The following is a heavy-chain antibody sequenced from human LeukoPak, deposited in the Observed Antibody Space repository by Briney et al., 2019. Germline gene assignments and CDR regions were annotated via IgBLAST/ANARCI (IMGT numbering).Heavy chain of an antibody. CDR3: AKGTGLAVAGNAFDI. D-gene: IGHD6-19*01. CDR1: GFTFDDYG. CDR2: INWNGGST. J-gene: IGHJ3*02. V-gene: IGHV3-20*04. Sequence: GGSLRLSCAASGFTFDDYGMSWVRQAPGKGLEWVSGINWNGGSTGYADSVKGRFTISRDNAKNSLYLQMNSLSAEDMAVYYCAKGTGLAVAGNAFDIWGQGTMVTVSS.